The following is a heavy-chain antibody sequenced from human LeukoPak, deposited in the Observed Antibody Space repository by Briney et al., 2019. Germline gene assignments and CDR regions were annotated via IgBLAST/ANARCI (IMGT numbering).Heavy chain of an antibody. CDR2: TVSEIDGGTT. CDR1: GFTFNYAW. D-gene: IGHD1-7*01. CDR3: TTDEDWNYARKDV. J-gene: IGHJ6*02. Sequence: GGSLGLSCAASGFTFNYAWMSWVRQVPGKGLEWVGQTVSEIDGGTTDYATPVKGRFTISRDDSKSTLYLQMNSLKIEDTAVYYCTTDEDWNYARKDVWGQGATVIVSS. V-gene: IGHV3-15*04.